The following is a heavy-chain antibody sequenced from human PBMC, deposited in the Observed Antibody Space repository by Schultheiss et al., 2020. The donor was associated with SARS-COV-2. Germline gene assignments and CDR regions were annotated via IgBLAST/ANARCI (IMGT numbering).Heavy chain of an antibody. CDR3: AKSKGAYYYYYMDV. CDR1: GFTFSSYD. V-gene: IGHV3-48*04. J-gene: IGHJ6*03. D-gene: IGHD1-26*01. Sequence: GGSLRLSCAASGFTFSSYDMHWVRQAPGKGLEWVSYISSSSSTIYYADSVKGRFTISRDNAKNSLYLQMNSLRAEDTAVYYCAKSKGAYYYYYMDVWGKGTTVTVSS. CDR2: ISSSSSTI.